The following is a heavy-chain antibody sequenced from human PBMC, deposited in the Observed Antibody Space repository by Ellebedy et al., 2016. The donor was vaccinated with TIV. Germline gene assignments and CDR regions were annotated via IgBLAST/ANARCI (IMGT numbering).Heavy chain of an antibody. CDR2: INAGNGNT. D-gene: IGHD2-15*01. Sequence: AASVKVSCKASGYTFTSYAMHWVRQAPGQRLEWMGWINAGNGNTKYSQKFQGRVTITRDTSTSTAYMELSSLRSEDTAVYYCARDPRYCSGGSCYSDAFDIWGQGTMVTVSS. CDR3: ARDPRYCSGGSCYSDAFDI. V-gene: IGHV1-3*01. J-gene: IGHJ3*02. CDR1: GYTFTSYA.